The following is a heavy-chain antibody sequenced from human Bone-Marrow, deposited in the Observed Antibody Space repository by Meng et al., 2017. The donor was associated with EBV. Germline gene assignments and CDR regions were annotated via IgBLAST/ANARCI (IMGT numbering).Heavy chain of an antibody. CDR2: IWYDGSNE. Sequence: QVQLVEAGGGVVQPGRSLGLSCAASGFTFTNYGMHWVRQAPGKGLEWVALIWYDGSNEFYADSVKGRFTISRDNSKNTLYLQMNNLRAEDTALYYCASSTPGGRPDYWGQGTLVTVSS. D-gene: IGHD3-16*01. V-gene: IGHV3-33*01. J-gene: IGHJ4*02. CDR3: ASSTPGGRPDY. CDR1: GFTFTNYG.